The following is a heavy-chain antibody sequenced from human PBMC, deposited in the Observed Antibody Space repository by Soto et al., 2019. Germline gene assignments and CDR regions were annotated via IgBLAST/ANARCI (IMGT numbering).Heavy chain of an antibody. CDR3: AKDRGTSAPYYFDY. J-gene: IGHJ4*02. Sequence: AGGSLRLSCAATGFTFSTYAMSWVRQAPGKGLEWVSVISGSGGSTYYADSVQGRFTISRDNSKNTLYLQMDSLRAEDTAVYYCAKDRGTSAPYYFDYWGQGTLVTVSS. D-gene: IGHD2-2*01. CDR2: ISGSGGST. V-gene: IGHV3-23*01. CDR1: GFTFSTYA.